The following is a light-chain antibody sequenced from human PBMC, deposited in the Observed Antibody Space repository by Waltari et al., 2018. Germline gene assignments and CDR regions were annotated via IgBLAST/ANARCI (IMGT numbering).Light chain of an antibody. V-gene: IGLV2-23*02. Sequence: QSALTQPASVSGSPGQSITISCTGTSRHVGTYNLVPWYQQHPGEVPKLIIYEVTKRPSGVSNRFSGSKSGNTASLTISGLQAEDAADYYCCSYAGGRTFPYVFGTGTKVTVL. CDR2: EVT. CDR3: CSYAGGRTFPYV. CDR1: SRHVGTYNL. J-gene: IGLJ1*01.